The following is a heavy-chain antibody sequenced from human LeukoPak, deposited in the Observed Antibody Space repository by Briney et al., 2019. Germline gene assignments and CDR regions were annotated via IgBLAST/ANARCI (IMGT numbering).Heavy chain of an antibody. V-gene: IGHV4-4*07. CDR1: GGSISSYY. CDR2: IYTSGST. CDR3: SRENSGSYREFDY. J-gene: IGHJ4*02. Sequence: SETLSLTCTVSGGSISSYYWSWIPQPAGKGLEWIGRIYTSGSTNYNASLKSRVSMSVDTSKNQFSLKLSSVTAVDTAVFHCSRENSGSYREFDYWGQGTLVTVSS. D-gene: IGHD1-26*01.